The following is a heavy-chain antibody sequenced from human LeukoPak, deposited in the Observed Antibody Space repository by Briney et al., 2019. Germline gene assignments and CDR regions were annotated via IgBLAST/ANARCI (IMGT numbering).Heavy chain of an antibody. CDR1: GFTFSSYA. D-gene: IGHD2-15*01. V-gene: IGHV3-30*04. CDR2: ISYDGSNK. J-gene: IGHJ5*02. Sequence: PGRSLRLSCAASGFTFSSYAMHWVRQAPGKGLEWVVVISYDGSNKYYADSVKGRFTISRDNSKNTLYLQMNSLRAEDTAVYYCARAGDVVVVAATDEWFDPWGQGTLVTVSS. CDR3: ARAGDVVVVAATDEWFDP.